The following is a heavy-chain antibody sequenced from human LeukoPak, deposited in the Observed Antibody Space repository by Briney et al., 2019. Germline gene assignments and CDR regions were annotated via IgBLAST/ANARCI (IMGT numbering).Heavy chain of an antibody. J-gene: IGHJ4*02. Sequence: GGSLRLSCAASGFTFRSYGMHWVRQAPGKGLEWVACISFDGSNTYYVDSVKGRFTISRDNSKNTLYLQMSSLRPEDTALYYCAKDGFWTSRTSYHGAHFFDHWGQGIQVTVSS. CDR2: ISFDGSNT. D-gene: IGHD3/OR15-3a*01. CDR1: GFTFRSYG. CDR3: AKDGFWTSRTSYHGAHFFDH. V-gene: IGHV3-30*18.